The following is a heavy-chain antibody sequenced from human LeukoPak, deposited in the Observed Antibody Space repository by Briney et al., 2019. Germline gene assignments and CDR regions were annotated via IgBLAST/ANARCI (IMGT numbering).Heavy chain of an antibody. Sequence: GRSLRLSCAASGFTFGSYEMNWVRQVPGKGLEWVSYISSSGGTKYYADSVKGRFTISRDNAKNSLYLQMNSLRAEDTAVYYCARDSGIFGRPFDYWGQGTLVTVSS. V-gene: IGHV3-48*03. D-gene: IGHD3-3*02. CDR3: ARDSGIFGRPFDY. CDR1: GFTFGSYE. CDR2: ISSSGGTK. J-gene: IGHJ4*02.